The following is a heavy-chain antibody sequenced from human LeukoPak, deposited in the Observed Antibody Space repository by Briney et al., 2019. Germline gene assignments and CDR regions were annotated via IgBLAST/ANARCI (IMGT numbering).Heavy chain of an antibody. J-gene: IGHJ6*03. CDR2: ISSSSSTI. D-gene: IGHD3-3*01. CDR1: GFTFSSYS. V-gene: IGHV3-48*01. Sequence: GGSLRLSCAASGFTFSSYSMNWVRQAPGKGLEWVSYISSSSSTIYYADSVKGRFTISRGNAKNSLYLQMNSLRAEDTAVYYCAKGVTAFGVVIRTYMDVWGTGTTVTASS. CDR3: AKGVTAFGVVIRTYMDV.